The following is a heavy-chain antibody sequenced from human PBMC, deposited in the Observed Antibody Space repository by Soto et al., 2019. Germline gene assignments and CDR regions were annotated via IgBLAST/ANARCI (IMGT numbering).Heavy chain of an antibody. J-gene: IGHJ5*02. V-gene: IGHV4-59*08. D-gene: IGHD2-2*01. CDR2: IYYSGST. CDR3: ARHRRDCSSTSCYWFDP. Sequence: SETLSLTCTVSGGSISSYYWSWIRQPPGKGLEWIGYIYYSGSTNYNPSLKSRVTISVDTSKNQFSLKLSSVTAADTAVYYCARHRRDCSSTSCYWFDPWGQGTLVTVSS. CDR1: GGSISSYY.